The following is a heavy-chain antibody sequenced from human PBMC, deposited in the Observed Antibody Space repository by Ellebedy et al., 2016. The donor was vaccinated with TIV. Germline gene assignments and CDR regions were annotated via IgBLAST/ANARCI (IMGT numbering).Heavy chain of an antibody. J-gene: IGHJ4*02. CDR3: ARLEYYYGSGSYDGFDY. Sequence: SVKVSCKASGGTFSSYAISWVRQPPGQGLEWMGGIIPIFGTANYAQKFQGRVTITADESTSTAYMELSSLRSEDTALYYWARLEYYYGSGSYDGFDYWGQGTLVTVSS. V-gene: IGHV1-69*13. D-gene: IGHD3-10*01. CDR2: IIPIFGTA. CDR1: GGTFSSYA.